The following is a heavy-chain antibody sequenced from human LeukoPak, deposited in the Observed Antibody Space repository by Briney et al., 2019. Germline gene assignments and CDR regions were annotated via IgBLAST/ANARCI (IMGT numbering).Heavy chain of an antibody. CDR1: GLTFSSYS. CDR3: ARGSLTMVRGVII. Sequence: PGGSLRLSCAVSGLTFSSYSMNWVRQAPGKGLEWVASVSPSSSYIYYADSVKGRFTISRDNAENSLYLQMNSLRAEDTAVYYCARGSLTMVRGVIIWGQGTLVTVSS. CDR2: VSPSSSYI. J-gene: IGHJ4*02. D-gene: IGHD3-10*01. V-gene: IGHV3-21*01.